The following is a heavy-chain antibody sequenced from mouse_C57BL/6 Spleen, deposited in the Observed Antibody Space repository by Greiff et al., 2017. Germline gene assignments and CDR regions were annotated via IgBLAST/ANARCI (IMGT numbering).Heavy chain of an antibody. J-gene: IGHJ3*01. Sequence: VQLQQSGPELVKPGASVKISCKASGYSFTGYYMNWVKQSPEKSLEWIGEINPSTGGTTYNQKLKAKATLTVDKSSSTAYMQLKSLTSEGSAVYYCARSPLFAYWGQGTLVTVSA. CDR2: INPSTGGT. V-gene: IGHV1-42*01. CDR1: GYSFTGYY. CDR3: ARSPLFAY.